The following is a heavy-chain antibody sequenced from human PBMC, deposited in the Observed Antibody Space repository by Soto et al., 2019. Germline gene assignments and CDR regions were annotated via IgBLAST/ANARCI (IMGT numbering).Heavy chain of an antibody. CDR2: IYSGGSA. CDR1: GFTVSSNY. J-gene: IGHJ1*01. D-gene: IGHD6-19*01. Sequence: GGSLRLSCAASGFTVSSNYMSWVRQAPGKGLEWVSVIYSGGSAYYADSVKGRFTISRDNSKNTLYLQMNSLRAEDTAVYYCARDRIPMAGTPGFWGQGTLVTVSS. CDR3: ARDRIPMAGTPGF. V-gene: IGHV3-66*01.